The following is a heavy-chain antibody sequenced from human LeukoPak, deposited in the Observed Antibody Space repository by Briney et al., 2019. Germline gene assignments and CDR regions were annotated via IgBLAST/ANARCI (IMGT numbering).Heavy chain of an antibody. Sequence: PSETLSLTCTVSGYSISSGYYWGWIRQPPGKGLEWIGGIYHSGSTYYNPSLKSRVTISVDTSKNQFSLKLSSVTAADTAVYYCAREVGGLPPRWGQGTLVTVSS. CDR2: IYHSGST. J-gene: IGHJ4*02. CDR1: GYSISSGYY. D-gene: IGHD2-15*01. V-gene: IGHV4-38-2*02. CDR3: AREVGGLPPR.